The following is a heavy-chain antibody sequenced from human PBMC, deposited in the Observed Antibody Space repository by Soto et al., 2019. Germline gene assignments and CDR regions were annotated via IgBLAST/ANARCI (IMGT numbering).Heavy chain of an antibody. D-gene: IGHD2-15*01. J-gene: IGHJ6*02. Sequence: ASVKVSCKASGYIFISYGISWVRQAPGQGLEWLGWINPNSGGTNYAQKFQGWVTMTRDTSISTAYMELSRLRSDDTAVYYCARAYMSFRGGYPDYYYYGMYVWGQGTTVTFSS. V-gene: IGHV1-2*04. CDR3: ARAYMSFRGGYPDYYYYGMYV. CDR1: GYIFISYG. CDR2: INPNSGGT.